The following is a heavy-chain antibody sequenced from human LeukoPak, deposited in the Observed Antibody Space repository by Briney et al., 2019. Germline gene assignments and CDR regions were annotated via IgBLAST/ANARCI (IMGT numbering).Heavy chain of an antibody. CDR2: IYYSGST. J-gene: IGHJ4*02. D-gene: IGHD3-3*01. CDR3: ARVIFGVVIDPARGYFDY. Sequence: PSETLSLTCTVSGGSISSSSYYWGWIRQPPGKGLEWIGSIYYSGSTYYNPSLKSRVTISVDTSKNQFSLKLSSVTAADTAVYYCARVIFGVVIDPARGYFDYWGQGTLVTVSS. V-gene: IGHV4-39*07. CDR1: GGSISSSSYY.